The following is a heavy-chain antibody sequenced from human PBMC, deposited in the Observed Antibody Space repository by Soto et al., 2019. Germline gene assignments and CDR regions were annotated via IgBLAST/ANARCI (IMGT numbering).Heavy chain of an antibody. J-gene: IGHJ3*02. D-gene: IGHD2-2*01. Sequence: PSETLSLTCTVSGGSISSDGYYWSWIRQHPGKGLEWIGYLYYSGSTYYNPSLKSRVTIPGETSKNHFSLKLSSVTAADTAVYYCARVPHYWSSTRCLQYAFDIWGQGTMVTVSS. V-gene: IGHV4-31*03. CDR1: GGSISSDGYY. CDR2: LYYSGST. CDR3: ARVPHYWSSTRCLQYAFDI.